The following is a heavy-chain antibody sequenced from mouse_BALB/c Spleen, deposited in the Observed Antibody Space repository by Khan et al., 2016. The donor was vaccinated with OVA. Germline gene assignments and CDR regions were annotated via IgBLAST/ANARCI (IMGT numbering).Heavy chain of an antibody. CDR1: GYTFTSYD. V-gene: IGHV1S136*01. D-gene: IGHD3-1*01. CDR2: INPYTDYT. J-gene: IGHJ3*01. CDR3: ERGGLGIQSWFAY. Sequence: VQLKESGPELVKPGASVKMSCKASGYTFTSYDMHWVKQKPGQGLEWIGYINPYTDYTNFNEKFKGKATLTSDKSSSTAYMQLSSLTSEDSAVFDRERGGLGIQSWFAYWGPGTLVTVSA.